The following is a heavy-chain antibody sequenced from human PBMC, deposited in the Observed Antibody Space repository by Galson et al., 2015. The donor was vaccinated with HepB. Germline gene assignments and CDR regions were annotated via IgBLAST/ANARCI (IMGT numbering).Heavy chain of an antibody. Sequence: PALVKPTPTLTLTCTFSGFSPSTSGVGVGWVRQPPGKALEWLALIYWNDDRRYSPSLKSRLTITKDTSKNQVVLTMTNMDPVDTATYYCAHRNDILTGYYFDYWGQGTLVTVSS. CDR3: AHRNDILTGYYFDY. D-gene: IGHD3-9*01. J-gene: IGHJ4*02. CDR2: IYWNDDR. CDR1: GFSPSTSGVG. V-gene: IGHV2-5*01.